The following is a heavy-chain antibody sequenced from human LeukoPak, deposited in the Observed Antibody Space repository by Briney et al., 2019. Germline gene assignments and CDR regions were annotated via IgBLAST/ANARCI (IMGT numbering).Heavy chain of an antibody. CDR1: GFTFSNYW. J-gene: IGHJ6*03. CDR3: ARVSSGSYFGYYYYYMDV. CDR2: INSDGSST. D-gene: IGHD1-26*01. Sequence: QPGGSLRLSCAASGFTFSNYWMHWVRQAPGKGLVWVPRINSDGSSTSYADSVKGRFTISRDNAKNTLYLQMNSLRAEDTAVYYCARVSSGSYFGYYYYYMDVWAKGPRSPSP. V-gene: IGHV3-74*01.